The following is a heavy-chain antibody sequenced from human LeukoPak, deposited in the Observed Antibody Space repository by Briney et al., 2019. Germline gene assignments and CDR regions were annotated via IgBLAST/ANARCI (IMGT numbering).Heavy chain of an antibody. CDR3: ARTRRRNYYDSSGYYCFDY. J-gene: IGHJ4*02. CDR2: INHSGST. Sequence: PSETLSLTCAVYGGSFSGYYWSWIRQPPGKGLEWIGEINHSGSTNYNPSLKSRVTISVDTSKNQFSLKLSSVTAADTAVYYCARTRRRNYYDSSGYYCFDYWGQGTLVTVPS. D-gene: IGHD3-22*01. CDR1: GGSFSGYY. V-gene: IGHV4-34*01.